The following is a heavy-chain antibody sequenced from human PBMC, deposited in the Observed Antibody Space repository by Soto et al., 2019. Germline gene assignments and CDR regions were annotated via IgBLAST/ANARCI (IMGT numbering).Heavy chain of an antibody. Sequence: QVQLVESGGVVVQPGRSLRLSCAASGFTFSSYGMHWVRQAPVKGMEWVAVIWYDGSNKYYADSVKGRFTISIDNSKNTLYLQMHSLRAEDTAVYYCARARGRRGATPLDYWGQGTLVTVSS. CDR1: GFTFSSYG. CDR2: IWYDGSNK. V-gene: IGHV3-33*01. D-gene: IGHD1-26*01. J-gene: IGHJ4*02. CDR3: ARARGRRGATPLDY.